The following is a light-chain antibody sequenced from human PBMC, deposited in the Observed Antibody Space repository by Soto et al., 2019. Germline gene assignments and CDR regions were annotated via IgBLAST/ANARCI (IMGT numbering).Light chain of an antibody. CDR1: QSIGRF. CDR2: DAS. J-gene: IGKJ1*01. V-gene: IGKV1-5*01. Sequence: DIQMTQSPSTLSASVGDRVTITCRASQSIGRFLAWYQHQPGKAPKLLIYDASTLESGVPSRFSGTGSGTEFTLALTSLQPEDFGTYYCQQCYMGWTFGQGTTVDFK. CDR3: QQCYMGWT.